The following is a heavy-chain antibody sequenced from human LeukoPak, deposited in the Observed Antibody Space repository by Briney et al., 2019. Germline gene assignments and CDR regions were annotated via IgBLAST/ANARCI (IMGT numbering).Heavy chain of an antibody. Sequence: GGSLRLSFAASGFTFSSYSMNWVRQAPGKGLEWVSSISSSSSYIYYADSVKGRLTISRDNAKNMLYLQINSLSVEDTAIYYCARGGKLEPTAMASWGQGSLVVVSS. CDR3: ARGGKLEPTAMAS. D-gene: IGHD5-18*01. V-gene: IGHV3-21*01. J-gene: IGHJ5*02. CDR1: GFTFSSYS. CDR2: ISSSSSYI.